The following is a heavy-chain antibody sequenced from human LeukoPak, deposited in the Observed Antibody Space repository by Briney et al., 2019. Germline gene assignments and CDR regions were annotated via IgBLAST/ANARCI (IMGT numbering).Heavy chain of an antibody. CDR1: GFTFSSYS. J-gene: IGHJ5*02. CDR2: IYYSGST. CDR3: ARDTSRTSTHNWFDP. V-gene: IGHV4-39*07. Sequence: GALRLSCAASGFTFSSYSMNWVRQPPGKGLEWIGSIYYSGSTYYNPSLKSRVTISVDTSKNQFSLKLSSVTAADTAVYYCARDTSRTSTHNWFDPWGQGTLVTVSS. D-gene: IGHD2/OR15-2a*01.